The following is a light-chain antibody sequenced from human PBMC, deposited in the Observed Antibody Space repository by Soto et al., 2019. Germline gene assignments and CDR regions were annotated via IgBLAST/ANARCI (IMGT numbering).Light chain of an antibody. CDR1: SSDVGGYNY. CDR3: SSYTSSSTPLGV. CDR2: DVS. J-gene: IGLJ1*01. V-gene: IGLV2-14*01. Sequence: QSALTQPASVSGSPGQSITISCTGTSSDVGGYNYVSWYQQHPGKAPKLMIYDVSNRPSGVSNRFSGSKSGNTASLTISGLQAEDEADYYGSSYTSSSTPLGVFGTGTKLTVL.